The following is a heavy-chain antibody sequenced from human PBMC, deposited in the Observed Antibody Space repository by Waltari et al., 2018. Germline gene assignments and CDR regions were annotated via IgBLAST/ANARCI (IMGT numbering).Heavy chain of an antibody. D-gene: IGHD6-19*01. CDR3: ASSSGRAFDI. CDR2: IYYSGST. Sequence: QVQLQESGPGLVKPSETLSLTCTVSGGSISSYYWSWIRQPPGKGLEWIGYIYYSGSTNYNPSLKSRVTISVDTSKNQFSLKLSSVTAADTAVYYCASSSGRAFDIWGQGTMVTVSS. J-gene: IGHJ3*02. CDR1: GGSISSYY. V-gene: IGHV4-59*01.